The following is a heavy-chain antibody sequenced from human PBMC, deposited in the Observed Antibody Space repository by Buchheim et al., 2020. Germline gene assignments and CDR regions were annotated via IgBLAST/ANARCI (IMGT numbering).Heavy chain of an antibody. J-gene: IGHJ4*02. CDR2: IDRSGGSP. Sequence: EVQLVESGGGLVQPGMSLRLSCEGSGFTFRNNAMHWVRQAPGKGLEWIAHIDRSGGSPFYAAPVKGRFTISRDNAKNSLYLQIYSLRDEDTAVYYCARDLMGYLFDYCGQGTL. CDR1: GFTFRNNA. V-gene: IGHV3-48*02. D-gene: IGHD2-8*01. CDR3: ARDLMGYLFDY.